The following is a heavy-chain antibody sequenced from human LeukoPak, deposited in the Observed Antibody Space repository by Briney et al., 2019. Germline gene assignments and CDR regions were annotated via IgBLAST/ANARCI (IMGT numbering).Heavy chain of an antibody. CDR2: FSDNGDSA. V-gene: IGHV3-23*01. Sequence: PGGSLRLSCAASGFSISNYVMTWVRQAPGKGLEWVSGFSDNGDSAYYADSVKGRFAISRDNAKNTVYLQMNSLRDEDTAVYYCAKDGQYSSSSPYYFDYWGQGTLVTVSS. J-gene: IGHJ4*02. CDR3: AKDGQYSSSSPYYFDY. D-gene: IGHD6-6*01. CDR1: GFSISNYV.